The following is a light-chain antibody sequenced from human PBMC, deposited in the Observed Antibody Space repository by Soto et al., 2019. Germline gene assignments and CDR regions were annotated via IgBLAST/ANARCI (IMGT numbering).Light chain of an antibody. V-gene: IGKV3-20*01. CDR3: QQYGTSPFT. CDR1: QTVSSY. J-gene: IGKJ5*01. Sequence: ENVLTQSPGTLSLSPGERATLSCRASQTVSSYLTWYQQRPGQAPRLLISGASRRATAIPDRFSGSGSGTDFTLTISRLEPEDFALYYCQQYGTSPFTFGQGTRLEIK. CDR2: GAS.